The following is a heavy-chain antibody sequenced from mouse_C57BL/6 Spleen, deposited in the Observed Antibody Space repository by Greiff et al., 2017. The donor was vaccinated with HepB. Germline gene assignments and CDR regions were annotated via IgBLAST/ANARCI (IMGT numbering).Heavy chain of an antibody. V-gene: IGHV1-59*01. CDR1: GYTFTSYW. Sequence: QVQLQQPGAELVRPGTSVKLSCKASGYTFTSYWMHWVKQRPGQGLEWIGVIDPSDSYTNYNQKFKGKATLTVDTSSSTAYMQLSSLTSEDSAVYYCARYLDSSGPYFDYWGQGTTLTVSS. CDR3: ARYLDSSGPYFDY. CDR2: IDPSDSYT. J-gene: IGHJ2*01. D-gene: IGHD3-2*02.